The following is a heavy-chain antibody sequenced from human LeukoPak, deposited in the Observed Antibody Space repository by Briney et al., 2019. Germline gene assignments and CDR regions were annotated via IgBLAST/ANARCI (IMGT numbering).Heavy chain of an antibody. CDR2: ISYDGRDK. D-gene: IGHD2-2*01. Sequence: PGGSLRLSCGASGFTFSKNGMHWVRQAPGKGLEWVAVISYDGRDKYSADSVKGRFTISRDNSKNTLYLQMNSLRAEDTAVYYCASKDIVVVPAGDHYYYYGMDVWGQGTTVTVSS. CDR3: ASKDIVVVPAGDHYYYYGMDV. CDR1: GFTFSKNG. J-gene: IGHJ6*02. V-gene: IGHV3-30*03.